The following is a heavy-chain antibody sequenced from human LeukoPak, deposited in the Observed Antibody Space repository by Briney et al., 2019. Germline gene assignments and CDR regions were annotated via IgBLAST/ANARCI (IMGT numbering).Heavy chain of an antibody. CDR1: GYTFTGYY. V-gene: IGHV1-2*02. CDR2: INPNSGGT. D-gene: IGHD3-10*01. J-gene: IGHJ4*02. Sequence: GASVKVSCKASGYTFTGYYMHWVRQAPGQGLEWMGWINPNSGGTNYAQKFQGRVTMTRDTSISTAYMELSRLRSDDTAVYYCASTHYPLLSIVPRWYYWGQGTLVTVSS. CDR3: ASTHYPLLSIVPRWYY.